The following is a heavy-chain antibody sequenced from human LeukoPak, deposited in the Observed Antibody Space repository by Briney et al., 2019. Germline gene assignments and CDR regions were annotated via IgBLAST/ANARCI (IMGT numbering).Heavy chain of an antibody. J-gene: IGHJ4*02. V-gene: IGHV3-30*04. CDR3: AKDQRWESPHYLDS. Sequence: GGSLRLTCAASGFTFSSYAMHWVRQAPGKGLEWVAVISYDGSNKYYADSVRGRFTISRDNSKNTLYVQMNSLRDEDTALYYCAKDQRWESPHYLDSWGQGTLVTVSS. CDR2: ISYDGSNK. CDR1: GFTFSSYA. D-gene: IGHD1-26*01.